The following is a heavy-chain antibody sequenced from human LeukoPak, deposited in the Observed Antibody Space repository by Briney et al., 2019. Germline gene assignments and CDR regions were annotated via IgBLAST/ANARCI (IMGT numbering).Heavy chain of an antibody. CDR3: ARVRYSSGWYLADY. Sequence: KPSETLSLTCTVSGDSISTYYWSWIRQPPGKGLEWIGYIYYSGSTNYNPSLKSRITISVDTSKNQFSLKLSSVIAADTAVYYCARVRYSSGWYLADYWGQGTLVTVSS. D-gene: IGHD6-19*01. J-gene: IGHJ4*02. V-gene: IGHV4-59*01. CDR2: IYYSGST. CDR1: GDSISTYY.